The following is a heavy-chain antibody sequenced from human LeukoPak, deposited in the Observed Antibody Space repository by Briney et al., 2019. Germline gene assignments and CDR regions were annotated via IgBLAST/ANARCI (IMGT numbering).Heavy chain of an antibody. J-gene: IGHJ4*02. D-gene: IGHD3-22*01. CDR3: AKGGAYYDSSGYPIDY. CDR2: ISGTGAGT. V-gene: IGHV3-23*01. CDR1: GFTFSNYA. Sequence: GGSLRLSCAASGFTFSNYAMSWVRQAPGKGLEWVSAISGTGAGTYYADSVKGRFTISRDNSKNTLYLQMNSLRAEDTAVYYCAKGGAYYDSSGYPIDYWGQGTLVTVSS.